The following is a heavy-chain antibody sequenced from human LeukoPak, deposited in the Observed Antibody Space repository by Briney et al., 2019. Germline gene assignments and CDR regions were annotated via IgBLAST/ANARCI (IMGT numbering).Heavy chain of an antibody. J-gene: IGHJ4*02. CDR2: ISAYNGNI. V-gene: IGHV1-18*01. Sequence: ASVKVSCKASGYTFTCYGITWVRQAPGQGLEWMGWISAYNGNINYAQKLQGRVTMTTDTSTSTAYMELRSLRYDDTAVYYCVRADDILTGYYSYFDYWGQGTLVTVSS. D-gene: IGHD3-9*01. CDR1: GYTFTCYG. CDR3: VRADDILTGYYSYFDY.